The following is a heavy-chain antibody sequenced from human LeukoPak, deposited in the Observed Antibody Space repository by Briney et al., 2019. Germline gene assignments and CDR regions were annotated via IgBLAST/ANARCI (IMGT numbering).Heavy chain of an antibody. V-gene: IGHV4-39*07. CDR1: GGSISSSSYY. Sequence: SETLSLTCTVSGGSISSSSYYWGWIRQPPGKGLEWIGSIYYSGSTYYNPSLKSRVTISVDTSKNQFSLKLSSVTAADTAVYYCARGYSYGFFDYWGQGTLVTVSS. CDR2: IYYSGST. CDR3: ARGYSYGFFDY. J-gene: IGHJ4*02. D-gene: IGHD5-18*01.